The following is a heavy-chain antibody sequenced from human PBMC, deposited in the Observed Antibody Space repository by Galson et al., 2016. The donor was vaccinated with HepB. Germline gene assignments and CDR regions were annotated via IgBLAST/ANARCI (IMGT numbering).Heavy chain of an antibody. D-gene: IGHD3-16*01. CDR1: GGTFSGYV. Sequence: SVTVSCKASGGTFSGYVFTWVRQVPGQGLEWVGGIIPIFGTLNSAQSFQGRVTITADQSTRTVYMELTGLRSEDAAGYYGARGGPGQVPRPHWYDPWGQGTLATVSS. CDR3: ARGGPGQVPRPHWYDP. CDR2: IIPIFGTL. J-gene: IGHJ5*02. V-gene: IGHV1-69*13.